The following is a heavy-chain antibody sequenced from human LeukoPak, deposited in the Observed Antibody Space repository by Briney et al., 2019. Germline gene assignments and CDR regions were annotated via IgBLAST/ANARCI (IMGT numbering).Heavy chain of an antibody. CDR1: GGSFSGYY. D-gene: IGHD2-15*01. J-gene: IGHJ4*02. CDR3: ARTKLYCSGGSCYSSLDY. Sequence: SETLSLTCAVYGGSFSGYYWSWIRQPPGKGLEWIGEINHSGSTNYNPSLKSRVTISVDTSKNQFSLKLTSVTAADTALYYCARTKLYCSGGSCYSSLDYWGQGTLVTVSS. V-gene: IGHV4-34*01. CDR2: INHSGST.